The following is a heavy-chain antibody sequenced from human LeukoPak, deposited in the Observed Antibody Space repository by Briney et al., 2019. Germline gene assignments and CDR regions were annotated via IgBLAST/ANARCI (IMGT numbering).Heavy chain of an antibody. CDR3: ARGVCTSSSCYAGDYGMDV. J-gene: IGHJ6*02. Sequence: SETLSLTCAVYGGSFSGYYWSWIRQPPGEGLEWIGYISYTGSTNYNPSLKSRVTISLDTSKSQFSLKVSSVTAADTAVYYCARGVCTSSSCYAGDYGMDVWGQGTTVTVSS. CDR2: ISYTGST. D-gene: IGHD2-2*01. V-gene: IGHV4-59*08. CDR1: GGSFSGYY.